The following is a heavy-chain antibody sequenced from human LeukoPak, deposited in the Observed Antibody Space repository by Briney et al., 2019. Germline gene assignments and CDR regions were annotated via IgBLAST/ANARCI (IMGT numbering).Heavy chain of an antibody. D-gene: IGHD3-22*01. CDR1: GFTFDDYA. Sequence: GGSLRLSCAPSGFTFDDYAMHWVRQAPGKGLEWVSGISWNSGSIGYADSVKGRFTISRDNAKNSLYLQMNSLRAEDTALYYCAKDRTNYYDSSGNFDYWGQGTLVTVSS. CDR3: AKDRTNYYDSSGNFDY. V-gene: IGHV3-9*01. CDR2: ISWNSGSI. J-gene: IGHJ4*02.